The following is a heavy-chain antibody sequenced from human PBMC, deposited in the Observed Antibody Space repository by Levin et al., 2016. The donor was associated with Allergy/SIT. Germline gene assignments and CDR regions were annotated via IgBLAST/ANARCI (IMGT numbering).Heavy chain of an antibody. J-gene: IGHJ6*02. D-gene: IGHD2-8*02. CDR2: VSNSGDRT. CDR3: AKELTSNIVLILYGMDV. Sequence: GGSLRLSCVASGFRFDRYAMNWVRQAPGKGLEWVAVVSNSGDRTHYADSVQGRFTVSRDNSQNTLFLQMNSLRADDTAVYYCAKELTSNIVLILYGMDVWGQGTTVTVSS. CDR1: GFRFDRYA. V-gene: IGHV3-23*01.